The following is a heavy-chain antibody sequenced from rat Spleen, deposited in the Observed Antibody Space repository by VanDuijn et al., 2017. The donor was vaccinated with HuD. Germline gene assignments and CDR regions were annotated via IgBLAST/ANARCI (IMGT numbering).Heavy chain of an antibody. CDR1: GFSLTSYT. D-gene: IGHD1-11*01. V-gene: IGHV2-15*01. J-gene: IGHJ3*01. CDR3: ARSYGGYTSNWFPY. CDR2: IWSGGST. Sequence: QVQLKESGPGLVQPSETLSLTCTVSGFSLTSYTVSWVRQPPGKGLEWIGAIWSGGSTDYNSALKSRLSISRDTSKSQVLLKMNSLQTDDTVMYFCARSYGGYTSNWFPYWGQGTLVTVSS.